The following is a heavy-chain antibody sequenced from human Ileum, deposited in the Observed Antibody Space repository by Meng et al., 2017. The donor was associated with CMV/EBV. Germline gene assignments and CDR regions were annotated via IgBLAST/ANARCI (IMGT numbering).Heavy chain of an antibody. CDR2: VSRRGETT. CDR1: GFNFGSYA. V-gene: IGHV3-23*01. CDR3: AKTIFDSVKSGLGV. D-gene: IGHD3-3*01. J-gene: IGHJ6*02. Sequence: GGPLRLSCAASGFNFGSYAMSWVRQAPGKGLEWVSDVSRRGETTYSADSVKGRFSVSRDNSKNMVFLQMTSLTAEDTAIYYCAKTIFDSVKSGLGVWGQGTTVTVSS.